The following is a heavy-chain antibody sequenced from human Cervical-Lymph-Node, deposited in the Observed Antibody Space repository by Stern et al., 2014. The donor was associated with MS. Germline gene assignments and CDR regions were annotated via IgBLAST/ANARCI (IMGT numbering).Heavy chain of an antibody. CDR3: ARMGIAARYFDY. V-gene: IGHV2-70*01. J-gene: IGHJ4*02. D-gene: IGHD6-6*01. Sequence: QVTLRESGPALVKPTQTLTLTCTFSGFSLSTSGMCVSWIRQPPGKALEWLALIDWADDKYYSTSLKTRLTISKDTSKNQVVLTMTNMDPVDTATYYCARMGIAARYFDYWGQGTLVTVSS. CDR2: IDWADDK. CDR1: GFSLSTSGMC.